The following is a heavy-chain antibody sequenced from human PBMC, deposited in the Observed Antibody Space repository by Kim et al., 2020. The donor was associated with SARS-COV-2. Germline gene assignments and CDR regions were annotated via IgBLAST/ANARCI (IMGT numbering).Heavy chain of an antibody. Sequence: GGSLRLSCAASGFTFSSYAMHWVRQAPGKGLEWVAVISYDGSNKYYVDSVKGRFTISRDNSKNTLYLQMNSLRAEDTAVYYCAREKDSSSWYVSDATNWFDPWGQGTLVTVSS. CDR2: ISYDGSNK. D-gene: IGHD6-13*01. CDR1: GFTFSSYA. J-gene: IGHJ5*02. CDR3: AREKDSSSWYVSDATNWFDP. V-gene: IGHV3-30*04.